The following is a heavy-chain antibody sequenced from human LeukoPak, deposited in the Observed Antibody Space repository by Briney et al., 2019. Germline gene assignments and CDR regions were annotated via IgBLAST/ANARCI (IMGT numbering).Heavy chain of an antibody. D-gene: IGHD3-10*01. V-gene: IGHV4-39*07. Sequence: PSETLSLTCTVSGGSISSSSYYWGWIRQPPGKGLEWIGEINHSGSTNYNPSLKSRVTISVDTSKNQFSLKLSSVTAADTAVYYCARRTFAYYGSGSYYVDWGQGTLVTVSS. CDR2: INHSGST. CDR1: GGSISSSSYY. CDR3: ARRTFAYYGSGSYYVD. J-gene: IGHJ4*02.